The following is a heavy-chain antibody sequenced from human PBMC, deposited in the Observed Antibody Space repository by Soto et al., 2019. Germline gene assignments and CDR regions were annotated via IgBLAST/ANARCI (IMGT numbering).Heavy chain of an antibody. CDR1: GGSISSGGYY. D-gene: IGHD4-4*01. J-gene: IGHJ6*03. CDR2: IYYSGST. V-gene: IGHV4-61*08. Sequence: PSETLSLTCTVSGGSISSGGYYWSWIRQHPGKGLEWIGYIYYSGSTNYNPSLKSRVTISVDTSKNQFSLKLSSVTAADTAVYYCARGDYSNYQGHYYYYYMDVWGKGTTVTAP. CDR3: ARGDYSNYQGHYYYYYMDV.